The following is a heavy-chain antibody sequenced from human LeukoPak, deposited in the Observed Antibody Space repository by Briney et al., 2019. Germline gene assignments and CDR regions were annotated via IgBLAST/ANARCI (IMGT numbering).Heavy chain of an antibody. CDR2: IYYSGST. D-gene: IGHD1-26*01. CDR1: GGSISSSSYY. V-gene: IGHV4-61*05. Sequence: SETLSLTCTVSGGSISSSSYYWGWIRQPPGKGLEWIGYIYYSGSTNYNPSLKSRVTISVDTSKNQFSLKLSSVTAADTAVYYCARGLRTYSGSYSDYWGQGTLVTVSS. J-gene: IGHJ4*02. CDR3: ARGLRTYSGSYSDY.